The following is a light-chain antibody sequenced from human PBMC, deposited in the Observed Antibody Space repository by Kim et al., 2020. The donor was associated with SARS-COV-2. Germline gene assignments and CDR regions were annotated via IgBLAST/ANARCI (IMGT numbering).Light chain of an antibody. J-gene: IGKJ4*01. CDR2: DAA. Sequence: PGASTTLSCWASHNIDTSLAWYQQTTGQAPRLIIYDAAIRAAGVADRFSGSGSGTDFALTIGSLAPEDFAVYYCQQRGNWPPALTFGGGTKVDIK. CDR1: HNIDTS. CDR3: QQRGNWPPALT. V-gene: IGKV3-11*01.